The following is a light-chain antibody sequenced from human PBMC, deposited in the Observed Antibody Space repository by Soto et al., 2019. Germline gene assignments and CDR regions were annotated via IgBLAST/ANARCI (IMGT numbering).Light chain of an antibody. CDR1: QDISNY. J-gene: IGKJ3*01. V-gene: IGKV1-16*02. Sequence: DIQMTQSPSSLSASVGDRVTITCRASQDISNYVAWFQQKPGEPPKSLIYAASSLQSGVPSKFSGIGAGTDFTLTISSLQPEDFATYFCQQYSAYPFTFGPRTKLDIK. CDR2: AAS. CDR3: QQYSAYPFT.